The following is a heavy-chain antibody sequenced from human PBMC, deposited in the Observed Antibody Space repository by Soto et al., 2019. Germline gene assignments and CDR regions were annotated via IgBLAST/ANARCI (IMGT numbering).Heavy chain of an antibody. V-gene: IGHV3-21*01. J-gene: IGHJ4*02. CDR2: ITNSSSYI. D-gene: IGHD2-21*02. CDR1: GFTFSSYS. CDR3: AKDHEVTAIPSSFYFDY. Sequence: GGSLRLSCAASGFTFSSYSMNWVRQAPGKGLEWVSSITNSSSYIYYADSVKGRFTISRDNAKNSLYLQMNSLRAEDTAVYYCAKDHEVTAIPSSFYFDYWGQGTLVTVSS.